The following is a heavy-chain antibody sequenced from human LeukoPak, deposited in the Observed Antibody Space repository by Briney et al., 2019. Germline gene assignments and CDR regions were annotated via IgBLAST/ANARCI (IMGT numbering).Heavy chain of an antibody. J-gene: IGHJ4*02. CDR2: IYYSGST. CDR3: ARVLPGLHSYYFDY. CDR1: GGSISSSSYY. V-gene: IGHV4-39*07. Sequence: SETLSLTCTVSGGSISSSSYYWGWIRQPPGKGLEWIGSIYYSGSTYYNPSLKSRVTISVDTSKNQFSLKLSSVTAADTAVYYCARVLPGLHSYYFDYWGQGTLVTVS. D-gene: IGHD3-16*01.